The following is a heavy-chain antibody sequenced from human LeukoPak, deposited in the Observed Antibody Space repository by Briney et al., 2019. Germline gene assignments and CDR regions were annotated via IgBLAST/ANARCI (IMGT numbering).Heavy chain of an antibody. V-gene: IGHV3-23*01. D-gene: IGHD3-9*01. CDR2: LTASGETT. J-gene: IGHJ4*02. CDR1: GFTFSSYA. CDR3: AANGESTDWHWNY. Sequence: GGSLRLSCAASGFTFSSYAMSWVRQAPGKGLEWVSALTASGETTYYADSVKGRFAISRDNSKNTLFLQMNSLRAEDTAVYYCAANGESTDWHWNYWGQGTLVTVSS.